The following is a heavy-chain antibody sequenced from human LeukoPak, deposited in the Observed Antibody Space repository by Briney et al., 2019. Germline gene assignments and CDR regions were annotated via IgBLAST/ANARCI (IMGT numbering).Heavy chain of an antibody. D-gene: IGHD1-1*01. Sequence: PSETLSLTCTVSGGSISSYYWSWIRQHPGKGLEWIGYIYYSGSTYYNPSLKSRVTISVDTSKNQFSLKLSSVTAADTAVYYCARVPLTKLALFDYWGQGTLVTVSS. CDR1: GGSISSYY. CDR2: IYYSGST. J-gene: IGHJ4*02. CDR3: ARVPLTKLALFDY. V-gene: IGHV4-59*06.